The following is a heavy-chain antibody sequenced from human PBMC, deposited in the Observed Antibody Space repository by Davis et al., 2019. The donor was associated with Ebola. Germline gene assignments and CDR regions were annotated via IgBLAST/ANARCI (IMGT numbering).Heavy chain of an antibody. CDR2: ISASGATT. CDR3: ARRGAGGYWWGAFDY. CDR1: GFTFSSFA. Sequence: GESLKISCAASGFTFSSFAMGWVRQAPGKGLEWVSAISASGATTYYADSVKGRFTISSDHSKNMLSLEMNSLRAEDAAIYYCARRGAGGYWWGAFDYWGQGTRVTVSS. J-gene: IGHJ4*02. V-gene: IGHV3-23*01. D-gene: IGHD2-21*01.